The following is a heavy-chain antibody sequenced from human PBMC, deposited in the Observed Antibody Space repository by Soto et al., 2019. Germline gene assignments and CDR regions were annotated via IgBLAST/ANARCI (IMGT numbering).Heavy chain of an antibody. Sequence: QVQLVESGGGVVQPGRSLRLSCAASGFTFSNYAMHWVRQAPGKGLEWVTVISSDGGIQYYTDSVKGRFTISRDNSKNTVYLQMNSLRAEDTAVYHCVRDGTAMALNWFDPWGQGTLVTVSS. CDR3: VRDGTAMALNWFDP. D-gene: IGHD5-18*01. CDR2: ISSDGGIQ. J-gene: IGHJ5*02. CDR1: GFTFSNYA. V-gene: IGHV3-30-3*01.